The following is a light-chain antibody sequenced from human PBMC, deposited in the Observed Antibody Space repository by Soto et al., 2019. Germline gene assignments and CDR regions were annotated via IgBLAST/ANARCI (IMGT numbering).Light chain of an antibody. V-gene: IGKV3-15*01. CDR3: QRYDHLPPWP. CDR2: DAS. J-gene: IGKJ1*01. Sequence: EIVMKQSPAALSVSPGEGATLSCRASQSVSRYLAWYQHKPGQAPRLLIYDASIRATGIPVRFSGSGSGTEFTLTISNLQSEDFAVYYCQRYDHLPPWPFSQGGNVDI. CDR1: QSVSRY.